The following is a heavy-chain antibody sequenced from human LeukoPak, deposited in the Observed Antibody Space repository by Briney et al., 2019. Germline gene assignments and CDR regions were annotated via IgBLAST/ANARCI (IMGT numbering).Heavy chain of an antibody. Sequence: KPSETLSLTCTVSGGSISSYYWSWIRQPPGKGLEWIGYIYYSGSTNYNPSLKCRVTIPVDTSKNQFSLKLSSVTAADTAVYYCARVDLRYFDWLSTYYFDYWGQGTLVTVSS. CDR3: ARVDLRYFDWLSTYYFDY. D-gene: IGHD3-9*01. V-gene: IGHV4-59*01. J-gene: IGHJ4*02. CDR2: IYYSGST. CDR1: GGSISSYY.